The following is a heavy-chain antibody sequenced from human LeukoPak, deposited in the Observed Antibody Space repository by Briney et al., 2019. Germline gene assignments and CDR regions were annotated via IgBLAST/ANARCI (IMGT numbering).Heavy chain of an antibody. CDR1: GYTFTSYD. CDR2: MNPNSGNT. V-gene: IGHV1-8*01. D-gene: IGHD6-19*01. CDR3: ARTHRKQWLANYFDY. J-gene: IGHJ4*02. Sequence: GASVRVSCKASGYTFTSYDINWVRQATGQGLEWMGWMNPNSGNTGYAQKFQGRVTMTRNTSISTAYVELSSLRSEDTAVYYCARTHRKQWLANYFDYWGQGTLVTVSS.